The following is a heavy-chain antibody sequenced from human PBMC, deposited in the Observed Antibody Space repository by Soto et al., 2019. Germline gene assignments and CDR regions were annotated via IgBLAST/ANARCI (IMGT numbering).Heavy chain of an antibody. D-gene: IGHD3-10*01. V-gene: IGHV4-34*01. CDR1: GGSFSGYY. CDR2: ISRSGSA. CDR3: ARGPLVTYYSNAGRRDRGYFDF. Sequence: QVQFHQWGAGLLKPSETLTLTCGVSGGSFSGYYWNWIRQRPGKGLERLGEISRSGSATYNPSLKGRVTMSVDTSKSLVSLNVTTGTAVDTALYYCARGPLVTYYSNAGRRDRGYFDFWGQGTLVTVSS. J-gene: IGHJ4*02.